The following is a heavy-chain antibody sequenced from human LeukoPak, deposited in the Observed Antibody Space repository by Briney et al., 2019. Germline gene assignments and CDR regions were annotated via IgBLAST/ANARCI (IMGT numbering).Heavy chain of an antibody. J-gene: IGHJ4*02. Sequence: SETLSLTCTVSGGSISSSSHYWGWIRQPPGKGLEWIGSLFYSGNTYYNPSLKSRLTISVDTSKNQFSLKLSSVTAADTAVYYCARGFTAMVNFDYWGQGTLVTVSS. D-gene: IGHD5-18*01. CDR3: ARGFTAMVNFDY. CDR2: LFYSGNT. CDR1: GGSISSSSHY. V-gene: IGHV4-39*01.